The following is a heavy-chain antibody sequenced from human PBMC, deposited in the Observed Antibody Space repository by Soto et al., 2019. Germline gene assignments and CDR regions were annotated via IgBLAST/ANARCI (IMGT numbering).Heavy chain of an antibody. CDR3: ARMVRGSNIDYYHYMDV. Sequence: QVQLVQSGAEVKKPGASVKVSCKASGYTFTSHGISWVRQAPGQGLEWMGWISANNGDTNYAQKFRGRVTVTTDPSTSTGYMELRSLRSEDTAVYYCARMVRGSNIDYYHYMDVWGKGTTVTVSS. CDR1: GYTFTSHG. D-gene: IGHD3-10*01. J-gene: IGHJ6*03. V-gene: IGHV1-18*01. CDR2: ISANNGDT.